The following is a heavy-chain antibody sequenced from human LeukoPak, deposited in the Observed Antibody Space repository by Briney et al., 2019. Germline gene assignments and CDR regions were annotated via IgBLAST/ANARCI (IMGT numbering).Heavy chain of an antibody. Sequence: GGSLRLSCAASGFTFSGYGMHWVRQAPGKGLEWVAFVRYDSSNKYYADSVKGRFTISRDNSKNTLYLQMNSLRAEDTAVYYCAKRSTASYYGSGSYYNPKEGFDPWGQGTLVTVSS. CDR1: GFTFSGYG. V-gene: IGHV3-30*02. CDR3: AKRSTASYYGSGSYYNPKEGFDP. J-gene: IGHJ5*02. D-gene: IGHD3-10*01. CDR2: VRYDSSNK.